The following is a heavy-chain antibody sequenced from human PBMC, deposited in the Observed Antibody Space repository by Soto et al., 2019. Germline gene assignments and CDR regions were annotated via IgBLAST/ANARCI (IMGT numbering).Heavy chain of an antibody. CDR3: ARDRDSGYSSSCFDY. Sequence: GGSLRLSCAASGFTFSSYWMSWVRQAPGKGLEWVANIKQDGSEKYYVDSVKGRFSISRDNAKNSLYLQMNSLRAEDTAVYYCARDRDSGYSSSCFDYWGQGTLVTVSS. CDR2: IKQDGSEK. D-gene: IGHD6-13*01. J-gene: IGHJ4*02. CDR1: GFTFSSYW. V-gene: IGHV3-7*03.